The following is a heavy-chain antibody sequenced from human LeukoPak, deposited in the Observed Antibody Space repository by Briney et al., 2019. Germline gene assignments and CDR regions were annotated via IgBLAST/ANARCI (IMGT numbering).Heavy chain of an antibody. J-gene: IGHJ4*02. CDR1: GFTFGSYA. CDR3: ARDLSSTRGVIKEGFDY. V-gene: IGHV3-30*04. D-gene: IGHD3-10*01. Sequence: GRSLRLSCAASGFTFGSYAMHWVRQAPGKGLEWVAVISYDGSNKYYADSVKGRFTISRDNSKNTLYLQMNSLRAEDTAVYYCARDLSSTRGVIKEGFDYWGQGTLVTVSP. CDR2: ISYDGSNK.